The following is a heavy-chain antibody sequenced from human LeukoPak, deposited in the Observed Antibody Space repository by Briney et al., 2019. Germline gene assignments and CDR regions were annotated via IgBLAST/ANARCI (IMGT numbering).Heavy chain of an antibody. V-gene: IGHV1-18*01. Sequence: ASVKVSCKTSGYTFTSYGLSWVRQAPGQGLEWMGWISCYNGSTNYAQKFQGRVTMTTDTSTNTVYMELRSLRSDDTAVYYCARDLQTAVHGDWGQGTLVTVSS. CDR1: GYTFTSYG. CDR2: ISCYNGST. D-gene: IGHD2-8*01. CDR3: ARDLQTAVHGD. J-gene: IGHJ4*02.